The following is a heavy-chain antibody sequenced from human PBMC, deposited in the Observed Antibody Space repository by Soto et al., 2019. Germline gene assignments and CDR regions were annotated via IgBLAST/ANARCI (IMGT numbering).Heavy chain of an antibody. J-gene: IGHJ4*02. Sequence: QVQLVQSGAEVKKPGSSVKVSCKASGGTFSSYAISWVRQAPGQGLEWMGRIIPIFGTANYAQKFQGRVTNTAGEPKSTAYRELRRLRSGDSGVYYCERCATRCILKQVAGYRGQGTLVTVSS. CDR3: ERCATRCILKQVAGY. CDR2: IIPIFGTA. D-gene: IGHD2-15*01. CDR1: GGTFSSYA. V-gene: IGHV1-69*15.